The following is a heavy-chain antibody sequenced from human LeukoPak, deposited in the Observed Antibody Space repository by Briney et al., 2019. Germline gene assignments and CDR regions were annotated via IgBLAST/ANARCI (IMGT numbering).Heavy chain of an antibody. J-gene: IGHJ6*02. Sequence: PGGSLRLSCAASGFTFSSYSMNWVRQAPGKGLEWVSSISSSSSYIYYADSVKGRFTISRDNAKNTLYLQMNSLRAEDTAVYYCARGGVYDSSGFFAAYYYYGMDVWGQGTTVTVSS. CDR1: GFTFSSYS. CDR3: ARGGVYDSSGFFAAYYYYGMDV. D-gene: IGHD3-22*01. CDR2: ISSSSSYI. V-gene: IGHV3-21*01.